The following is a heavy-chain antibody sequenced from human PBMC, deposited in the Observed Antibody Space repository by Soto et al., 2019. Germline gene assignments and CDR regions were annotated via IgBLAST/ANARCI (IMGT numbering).Heavy chain of an antibody. V-gene: IGHV4-61*01. J-gene: IGHJ3*02. CDR2: IYYSGST. Sequence: SETLSLTCTVSGDSIRSSSHYWSWIRQPPGKGLEWIGYIYYSGSTNYNPSLKSRVTISVDTSKNQFSLKLSSVTAADTAVYYCARDYYDSSGYWLRAFDIWGQGKMVTVSS. CDR1: GDSIRSSSHY. D-gene: IGHD3-22*01. CDR3: ARDYYDSSGYWLRAFDI.